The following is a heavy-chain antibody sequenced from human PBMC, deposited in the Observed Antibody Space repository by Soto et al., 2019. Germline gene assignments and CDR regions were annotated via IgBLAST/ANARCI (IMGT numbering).Heavy chain of an antibody. V-gene: IGHV3-30-3*01. Sequence: QVQLVESGGGVVQPGRSLRLSCAASGFTFSSYAMHWVRQAPGKGLEWVAVISYDGSNKYYADSVKGRFTISRDNSKNTLYLQMNSLRAEDTAVYYCARDLELYYYYGMDVWGQGTTVTVSS. D-gene: IGHD1-7*01. CDR1: GFTFSSYA. CDR3: ARDLELYYYYGMDV. J-gene: IGHJ6*02. CDR2: ISYDGSNK.